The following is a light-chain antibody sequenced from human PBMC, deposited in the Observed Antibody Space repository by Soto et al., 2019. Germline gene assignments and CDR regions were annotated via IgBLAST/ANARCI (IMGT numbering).Light chain of an antibody. Sequence: DIVLTQSPATLSLSPGARPTLSCAASQSVGSFLAWYQQKPGQAPRLLIYDTSIRATGIPARFSGSVSGTDFTLTISSLEPEAFAVYYCQQRNSWPPTFTFGQGTRLEIK. CDR1: QSVGSF. CDR3: QQRNSWPPTFT. CDR2: DTS. J-gene: IGKJ5*01. V-gene: IGKV3-11*01.